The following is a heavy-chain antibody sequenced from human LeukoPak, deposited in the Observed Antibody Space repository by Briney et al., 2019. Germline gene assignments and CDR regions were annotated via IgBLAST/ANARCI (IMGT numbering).Heavy chain of an antibody. Sequence: PGGSLRLSCAASGFTFISYSMSWARQAPGKGLEWVANLNQDGSAKHHVDSVKGRFTISRDNAKNSLYLQMNSLRAEDTAVYYCASFDSAIVTSDYWGQGTLITVSS. CDR2: LNQDGSAK. J-gene: IGHJ4*02. D-gene: IGHD5-18*01. CDR3: ASFDSAIVTSDY. CDR1: GFTFISYS. V-gene: IGHV3-7*03.